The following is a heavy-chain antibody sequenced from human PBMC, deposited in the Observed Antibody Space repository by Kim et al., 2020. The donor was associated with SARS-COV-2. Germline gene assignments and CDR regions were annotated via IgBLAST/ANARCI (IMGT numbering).Heavy chain of an antibody. J-gene: IGHJ4*02. V-gene: IGHV3-23*01. D-gene: IGHD1-7*01. Sequence: GGSLRLSCAASGFTFSTYAMTWVRQAPGKGLEWVSAVSGSGDNTYYADSVKGRFTISRDNSKNTLFLQMSSLRAEDTAVYYCGKENKNLDWGQGTLVTVSS. CDR3: GKENKNLD. CDR1: GFTFSTYA. CDR2: VSGSGDNT.